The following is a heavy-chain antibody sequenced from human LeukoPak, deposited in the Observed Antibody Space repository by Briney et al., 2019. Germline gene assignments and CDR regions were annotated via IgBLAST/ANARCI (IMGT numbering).Heavy chain of an antibody. D-gene: IGHD2-21*01. CDR3: ARDRGDYYFDY. CDR1: GFTFSSYA. V-gene: IGHV4-39*07. J-gene: IGHJ4*02. Sequence: GSLRLSCAASGFTFSSYAMSWVRQPPGKGLEWIGSIHYSGTTYYNPSLKSRVTISVDTSKNQFSLKLSSVTAAHTAVYYCARDRGDYYFDYWGQGTLVTVSS. CDR2: IHYSGTT.